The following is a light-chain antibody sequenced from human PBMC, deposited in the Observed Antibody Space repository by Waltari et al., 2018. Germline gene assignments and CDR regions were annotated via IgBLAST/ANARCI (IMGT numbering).Light chain of an antibody. CDR1: RSDIGLYDY. Sequence: SPLTQPASMSGAPGQSITISCTGTRSDIGLYDYLSWYHQHPGKAPKLIIPDVSQRPSGVTARFSGSKSDYTAALTISGLQTEDEADYYCRAYTATDTYVFGSGTTVTVL. CDR2: DVS. J-gene: IGLJ1*01. V-gene: IGLV2-14*03. CDR3: RAYTATDTYV.